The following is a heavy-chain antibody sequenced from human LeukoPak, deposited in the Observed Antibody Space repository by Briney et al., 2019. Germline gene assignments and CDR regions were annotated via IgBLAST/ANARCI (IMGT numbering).Heavy chain of an antibody. CDR1: GFTFSNYA. CDR3: AKGARLYCSAVSCYLGDY. CDR2: ISGSGDST. Sequence: GGSLRLSCAASGFTFSNYAMNWVRQAPGKGLEWVSAISGSGDSTYYADSVKGRFTISRDNSKNTMYLQMNSLRAEDTAVYYCAKGARLYCSAVSCYLGDYWGQGTLVTVSS. D-gene: IGHD2-15*01. V-gene: IGHV3-23*01. J-gene: IGHJ4*02.